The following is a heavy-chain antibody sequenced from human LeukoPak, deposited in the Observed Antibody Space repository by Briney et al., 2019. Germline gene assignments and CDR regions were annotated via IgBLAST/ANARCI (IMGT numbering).Heavy chain of an antibody. CDR3: ARDPSDIPFDY. V-gene: IGHV4-39*07. J-gene: IGHJ4*02. CDR2: ICYPGTT. CDR1: GGSISSSGYC. Sequence: PSETLSLTCTVSGGSISSSGYCWGWIRQPPGRGLEWMGSICYPGTTYYRPSLKSRATISVDTSKNQFSLKLSSVTAADTAVYYCARDPSDIPFDYWGQGTLVTVSS.